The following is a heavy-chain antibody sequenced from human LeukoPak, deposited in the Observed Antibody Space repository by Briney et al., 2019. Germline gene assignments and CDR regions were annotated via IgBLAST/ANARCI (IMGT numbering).Heavy chain of an antibody. CDR2: INHSGST. J-gene: IGHJ4*02. CDR1: GGSISGYY. Sequence: SETLSLTCTVSGGSISGYYWSWIRQPPGKGLEWIGEINHSGSTNYNPSLKSRVTISVDTSKNQFSLKLSSVTAADTAVYYCARRRITIFGVVQTLFYPFDYWGQGTLVTVSS. D-gene: IGHD3-3*01. V-gene: IGHV4-34*01. CDR3: ARRRITIFGVVQTLFYPFDY.